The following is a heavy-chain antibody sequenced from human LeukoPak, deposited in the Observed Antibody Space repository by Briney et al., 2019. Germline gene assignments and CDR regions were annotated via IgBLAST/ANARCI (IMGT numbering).Heavy chain of an antibody. V-gene: IGHV1-2*02. D-gene: IGHD7-27*01. Sequence: GASVKVSCKASGYTFTDYYIHWVRQAPGQGLEWMGWINPNSGGTNYAQKFQGRVTMTRDTSISTAYMELSGLRSDDTAVFYCARGSSNWDTYFHYWGQGSLSPSPQ. J-gene: IGHJ4*02. CDR2: INPNSGGT. CDR1: GYTFTDYY. CDR3: ARGSSNWDTYFHY.